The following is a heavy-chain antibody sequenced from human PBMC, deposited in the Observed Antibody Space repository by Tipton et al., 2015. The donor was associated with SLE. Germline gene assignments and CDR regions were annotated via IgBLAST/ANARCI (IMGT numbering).Heavy chain of an antibody. CDR2: IHYNRDT. Sequence: LRLSCTVSGASVSSHYWNWIRQTPGKGLEWIGYIHYNRDTNYHPSLKSRVTISVDTSKNQLSLKLTSVTAADTAVYYCARGGGSYYDYWGQGRLVTVSS. D-gene: IGHD1-26*01. CDR3: ARGGGSYYDY. V-gene: IGHV4-59*02. CDR1: GASVSSHY. J-gene: IGHJ4*02.